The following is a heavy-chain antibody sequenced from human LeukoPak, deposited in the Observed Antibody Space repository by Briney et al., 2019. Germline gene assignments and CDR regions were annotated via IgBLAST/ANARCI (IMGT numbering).Heavy chain of an antibody. CDR3: ARAGGGRTIPFEYFDY. D-gene: IGHD3-3*01. Sequence: GGSLRLSCAASGFTFSSYAMHWVRQAPGKGLEWVAVISYDGSNKYYADSVKGRFTISRDNSKNTLYLQMNSLRAEDTAVYYCARAGGGRTIPFEYFDYWGQGTLVTVSS. CDR1: GFTFSSYA. V-gene: IGHV3-30-3*01. J-gene: IGHJ4*02. CDR2: ISYDGSNK.